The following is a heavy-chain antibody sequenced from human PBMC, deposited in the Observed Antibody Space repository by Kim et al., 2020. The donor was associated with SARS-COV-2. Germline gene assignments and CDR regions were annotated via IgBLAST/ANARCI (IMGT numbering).Heavy chain of an antibody. CDR1: GFTFDDYT. D-gene: IGHD6-19*01. CDR3: AKDMKAVAGTCPDY. CDR2: ISWDGGST. J-gene: IGHJ4*02. Sequence: GGSLRLSCAASGFTFDDYTMHWVRQAPGKGLEWVSLISWDGGSTYYADSVKGRFTISRDNSKNSLYLQMNSLRTEDTALYYCAKDMKAVAGTCPDYWGQGTLVTVSS. V-gene: IGHV3-43*01.